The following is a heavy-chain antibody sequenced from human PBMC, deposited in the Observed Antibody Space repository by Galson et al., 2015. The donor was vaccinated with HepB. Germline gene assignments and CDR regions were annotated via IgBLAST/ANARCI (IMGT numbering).Heavy chain of an antibody. CDR2: IYTSGST. J-gene: IGHJ4*02. CDR3: ARRTAGGSYLSQAFDY. CDR1: GGSISSYY. D-gene: IGHD1-26*01. V-gene: IGHV4-4*07. Sequence: LSLTCTVSGGSISSYYWSWIRQPAGKGLEWIGRIYTSGSTNYNPSLKSRVTMSVDTSKNQFSLKLSSVTAADTAVYYCARRTAGGSYLSQAFDYWGQGTLVTVSS.